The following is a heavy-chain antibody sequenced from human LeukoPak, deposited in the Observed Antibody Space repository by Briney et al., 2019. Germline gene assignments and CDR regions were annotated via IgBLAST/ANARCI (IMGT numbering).Heavy chain of an antibody. Sequence: GGSLRLSCAASGFTFSSYGMHWVRQAPGKGLEWVAVISYDGSNKYYADSVKGRFTISRDNSKNTLYLQMNSLRAEDTAVYYCARVSESEWNFDLWGRGTLVTVSS. CDR2: ISYDGSNK. V-gene: IGHV3-30*03. CDR3: ARVSESEWNFDL. CDR1: GFTFSSYG. D-gene: IGHD1-14*01. J-gene: IGHJ2*01.